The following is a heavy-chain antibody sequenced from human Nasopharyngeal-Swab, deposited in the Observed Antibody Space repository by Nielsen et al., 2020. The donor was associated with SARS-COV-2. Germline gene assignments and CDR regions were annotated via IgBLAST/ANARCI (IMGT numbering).Heavy chain of an antibody. CDR1: GDSISSGDYL. J-gene: IGHJ4*02. CDR2: IYYTGSS. V-gene: IGHV4-30-4*01. D-gene: IGHD5-12*01. Sequence: SVTLSLTCTVSGDSISSGDYLWTWIRQPPGKGLEWIGYIYYTGSSSYNPSLKSRLTISVDTSKNQFSLKLTSVTAADTAVYYCARETYGAYASFAYWGQGTLVTVSS. CDR3: ARETYGAYASFAY.